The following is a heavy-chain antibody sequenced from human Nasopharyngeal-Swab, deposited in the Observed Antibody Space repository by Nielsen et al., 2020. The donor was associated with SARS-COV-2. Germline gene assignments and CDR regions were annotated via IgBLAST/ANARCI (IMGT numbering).Heavy chain of an antibody. CDR1: GFTFDDYA. V-gene: IGHV3-9*01. J-gene: IGHJ5*02. CDR3: AKDIGYGSGSPRWFDP. CDR2: ISWNSGSI. Sequence: SLKISCAASGFTFDDYAMHWVRQAPGKGLEWVSGISWNSGSIGYADSVKGRFTISRDNAKNSLYLQMNSLRAEDTALYYCAKDIGYGSGSPRWFDPWGQGTLVTVSS. D-gene: IGHD3-10*01.